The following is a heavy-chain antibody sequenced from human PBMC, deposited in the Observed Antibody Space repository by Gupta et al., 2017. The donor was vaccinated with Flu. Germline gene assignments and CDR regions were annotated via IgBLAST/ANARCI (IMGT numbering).Heavy chain of an antibody. CDR3: ARAGGSSSGWYGPYDAFDI. D-gene: IGHD6-19*01. J-gene: IGHJ3*02. V-gene: IGHV1-69*01. Sequence: GLEWMGGIIHIFGTANYAQKFQGRVTITADESTSTAYMELSSLRSEDTAVYYCARAGGSSSGWYGPYDAFDIWGQGTMVTVSS. CDR2: IIHIFGTA.